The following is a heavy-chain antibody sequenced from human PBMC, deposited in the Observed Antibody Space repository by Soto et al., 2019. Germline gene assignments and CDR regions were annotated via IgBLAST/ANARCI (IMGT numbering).Heavy chain of an antibody. Sequence: KVSCKASGGTFGSHGIAWVRQAPGQGLEWMGGFIAMLGTPTYAKKVQGRATITADESLTSSYLELRSLRSEDTGVYFCARGAMANFDYWGQGTVVTVSS. D-gene: IGHD5-18*01. CDR1: GGTFGSHG. V-gene: IGHV1-69*01. CDR3: ARGAMANFDY. CDR2: FIAMLGTP. J-gene: IGHJ4*02.